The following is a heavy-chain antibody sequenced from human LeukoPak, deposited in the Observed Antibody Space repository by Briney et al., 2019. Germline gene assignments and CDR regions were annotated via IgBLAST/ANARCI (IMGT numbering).Heavy chain of an antibody. CDR1: GFTFTSRA. D-gene: IGHD6-13*01. CDR3: AKGDVAAAGSYTGDY. J-gene: IGHJ4*02. CDR2: ISDTGHST. V-gene: IGHV3-23*01. Sequence: GGSLRLSCAASGFTFTSRAMSWVRQPPGKGREWVSAISDTGHSTYYADSVKGRFTISRDNSKNTLYLQMNSLRAEDTAVYYCAKGDVAAAGSYTGDYWGQGTLVTVSS.